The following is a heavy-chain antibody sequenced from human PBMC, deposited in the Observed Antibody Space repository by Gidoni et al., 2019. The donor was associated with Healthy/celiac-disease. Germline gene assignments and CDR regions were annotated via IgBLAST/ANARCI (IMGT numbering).Heavy chain of an antibody. V-gene: IGHV4-34*01. J-gene: IGHJ4*02. CDR3: ARGDSIAAAGTEYYFDY. D-gene: IGHD6-13*01. Sequence: QVQLQQWGAGLLKPSQTLSLTCAVHGVSFSGYSWRWIRQPPGKGLDWIGEINHSVSTNYNPSLKGRVTISVDTSKNQFSLKLSSVTAADTAVYYCARGDSIAAAGTEYYFDYWGQGTLVTVSS. CDR2: INHSVST. CDR1: GVSFSGYS.